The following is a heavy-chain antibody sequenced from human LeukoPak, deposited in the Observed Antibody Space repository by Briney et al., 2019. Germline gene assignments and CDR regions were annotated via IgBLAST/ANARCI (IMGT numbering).Heavy chain of an antibody. Sequence: PSETLSLTCAVYGGSFSGYYWSWIRQPPGKGLEWIGEINHSGSTNYNPSLKSRVTISVDTSKNQFSLKLSSVTAADTAVYYCARDAGYCTNGVCASGNWFDPWGQGTLVTVSS. CDR1: GGSFSGYY. CDR3: ARDAGYCTNGVCASGNWFDP. D-gene: IGHD2-8*01. V-gene: IGHV4-34*01. CDR2: INHSGST. J-gene: IGHJ5*02.